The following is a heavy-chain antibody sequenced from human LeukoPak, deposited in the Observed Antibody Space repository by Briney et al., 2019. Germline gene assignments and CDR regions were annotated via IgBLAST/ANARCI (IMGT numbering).Heavy chain of an antibody. CDR3: AREGPNYYDSSGYPPEYFQH. CDR1: GYTFTSYG. CDR2: ISAYNGIT. Sequence: ASVTVSCKASGYTFTSYGISWVRQAPGQGLEWMGWISAYNGITNYAQKLQGRVTMTTDTSTSTAYMELRSLRSDDTAVYYCAREGPNYYDSSGYPPEYFQHWGQGTLVTVSS. D-gene: IGHD3-22*01. J-gene: IGHJ1*01. V-gene: IGHV1-18*01.